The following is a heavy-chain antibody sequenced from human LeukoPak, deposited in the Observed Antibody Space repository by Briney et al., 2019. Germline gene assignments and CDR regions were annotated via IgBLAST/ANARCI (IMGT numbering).Heavy chain of an antibody. CDR3: ARDRLSSGYYQPDAFDI. Sequence: SETLSLTCTVSGGSISSYYWSWIRQPAEKGLEWIGRIYTSGSTNYNPSLKSRVTMSVDTSKNQFSLKLSSVTAADTAVYYCARDRLSSGYYQPDAFDIWGQGTMVTVSS. D-gene: IGHD3-22*01. J-gene: IGHJ3*02. CDR1: GGSISSYY. CDR2: IYTSGST. V-gene: IGHV4-4*07.